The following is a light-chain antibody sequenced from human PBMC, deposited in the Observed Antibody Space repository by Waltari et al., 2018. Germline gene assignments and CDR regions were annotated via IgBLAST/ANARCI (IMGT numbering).Light chain of an antibody. CDR3: HQYNYWPPAYT. CDR1: RNVGSS. Sequence: EVILTQSPGALSVSPGESATLSCRASRNVGSSLAWYQQTPGQAPRLLGDESKTRATDVPARFSGSGYGTQFTLTISSLQSEDFGVYYCHQYNYWPPAYTFGQGTKLEIK. V-gene: IGKV3-15*01. J-gene: IGKJ2*01. CDR2: ESK.